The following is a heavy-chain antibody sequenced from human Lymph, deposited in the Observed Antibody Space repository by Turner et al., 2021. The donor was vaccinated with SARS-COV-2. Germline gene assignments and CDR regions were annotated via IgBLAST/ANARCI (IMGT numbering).Heavy chain of an antibody. V-gene: IGHV4-59*08. J-gene: IGHJ4*02. Sequence: QVQLQESGPGLVKPSETLSLTCTVSGASISRYYWSWIREPPGKGLDWIGYIYYSGSTNYNPSLKSRVTISVDTSKNQFSLRLSSVTAADTAVYYCARGFDYWGQGTLVTVSS. CDR2: IYYSGST. CDR3: ARGFDY. CDR1: GASISRYY.